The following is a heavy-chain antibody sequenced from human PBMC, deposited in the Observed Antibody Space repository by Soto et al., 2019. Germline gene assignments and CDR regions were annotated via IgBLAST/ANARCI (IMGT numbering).Heavy chain of an antibody. CDR1: GFTFSSYG. CDR3: AKGREQQLVRIGMDV. CDR2: ISFDGINK. J-gene: IGHJ6*02. D-gene: IGHD6-13*01. V-gene: IGHV3-30*18. Sequence: QVQLVESGGGVVQPGRSLILSCAASGFTFSSYGTHWVRQAPGKGLEWVAVISFDGINKYYADSVKGRFTISRDNSKNTPYLQMDSLRAEDTAVYYCAKGREQQLVRIGMDVCGQGTTVTVCS.